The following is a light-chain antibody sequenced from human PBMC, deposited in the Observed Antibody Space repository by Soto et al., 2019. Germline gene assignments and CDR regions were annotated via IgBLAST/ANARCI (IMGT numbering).Light chain of an antibody. CDR1: QSVGSN. Sequence: EIVMTQSPATLSVSPGERATLSCRASQSVGSNLAWFQRKPGQTPRLLIYGASTRATDIPARFSGSGSGTEFTLTITSLQSEDFAVYFCHQYSAWPLTFGQGTKLEIK. CDR2: GAS. CDR3: HQYSAWPLT. V-gene: IGKV3-15*01. J-gene: IGKJ2*01.